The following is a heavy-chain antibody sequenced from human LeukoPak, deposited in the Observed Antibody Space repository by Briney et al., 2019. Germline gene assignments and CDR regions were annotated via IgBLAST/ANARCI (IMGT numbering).Heavy chain of an antibody. D-gene: IGHD1-1*01. CDR1: GYTFNSYG. J-gene: IGHJ4*02. CDR3: ARDETGTTRSDFDY. CDR2: ISVYNGNT. V-gene: IGHV1-18*01. Sequence: ASVKVSCKASGYTFNSYGITWVRQAPGQGLEWMGWISVYNGNTNYAQRLQGRVTMTTDTSTSTAYMELRSLRSDDTAVYYCARDETGTTRSDFDYWGQGTLVTVSS.